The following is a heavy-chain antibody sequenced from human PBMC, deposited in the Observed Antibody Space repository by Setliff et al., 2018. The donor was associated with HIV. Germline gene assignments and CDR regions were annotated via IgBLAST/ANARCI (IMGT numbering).Heavy chain of an antibody. D-gene: IGHD6-19*01. CDR2: MNPNSGNT. Sequence: ASMKVSCKASGYTFTSSDINWVRQAPGQGLEWMGWMNPNSGNTGYAQKFQGRVTLTRHTSISTAYMELNSLRSEDTAVYYCARGAWYTSGWYSSRYMDVWGRGTTVTVSS. V-gene: IGHV1-8*02. CDR3: ARGAWYTSGWYSSRYMDV. J-gene: IGHJ6*03. CDR1: GYTFTSSD.